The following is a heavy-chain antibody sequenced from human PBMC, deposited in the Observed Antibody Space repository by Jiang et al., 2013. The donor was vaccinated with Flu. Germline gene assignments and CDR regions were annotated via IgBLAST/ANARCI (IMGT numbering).Heavy chain of an antibody. Sequence: GLVKPSETLSLTCAVSGGSISGYYWSWIRQPAGKGLEWIGRIHTSGSTNYNPSLKSRVTMSLDTSKNQFSLKLSSVTAADTAVYYCARNYYGSGTAACGQGTLVTVSS. D-gene: IGHD3-10*01. J-gene: IGHJ5*02. CDR2: IHTSGST. CDR1: GGSISGYY. V-gene: IGHV4-4*07. CDR3: ARNYYGSGTAA.